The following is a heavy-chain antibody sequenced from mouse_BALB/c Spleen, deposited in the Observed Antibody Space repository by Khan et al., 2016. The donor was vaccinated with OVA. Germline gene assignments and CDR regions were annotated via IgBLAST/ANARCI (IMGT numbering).Heavy chain of an antibody. Sequence: VQLKESGPSLVKPSQTLSLTCSVTGDSITSGYWNWIRKFPGNKLEYMEYISYSGSTYYNPSLKSRISITRDTSKNQYYLQLNSVTTEDTATYYCARYDYDYDGAFAYWGQGTLVTVSA. V-gene: IGHV3-8*02. J-gene: IGHJ3*01. CDR3: ARYDYDYDGAFAY. CDR1: GDSITSGY. D-gene: IGHD2-4*01. CDR2: ISYSGST.